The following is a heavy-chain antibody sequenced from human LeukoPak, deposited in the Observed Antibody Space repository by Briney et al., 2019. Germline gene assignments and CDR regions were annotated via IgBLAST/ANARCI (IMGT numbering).Heavy chain of an antibody. CDR2: IIPIFGTA. CDR3: ARAPRYNRNYGYDFDY. V-gene: IGHV1-69*05. Sequence: ASVKVSCKASGGTFSSYAISWVRQAPGQGLEWMGGIIPIFGTANYAQKFQGRVTITTDESTSTAYMELSSLRSEDTAEYYCARAPRYNRNYGYDFDYWGQGTLVTVSS. D-gene: IGHD1-7*01. CDR1: GGTFSSYA. J-gene: IGHJ4*02.